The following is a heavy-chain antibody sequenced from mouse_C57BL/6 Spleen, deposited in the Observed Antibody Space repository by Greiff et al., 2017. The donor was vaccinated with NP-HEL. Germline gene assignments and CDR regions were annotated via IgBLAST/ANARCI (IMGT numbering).Heavy chain of an antibody. CDR3: TRARYGSSYSFAY. V-gene: IGHV1-15*01. CDR2: IDPETGGT. Sequence: QVQLQQSGAELVRPGASVTLSCKASGYTFTDYEMHWVKQTPVHGLEWIGAIDPETGGTAYNQKFKGKAILTADKSSSTAYMELRSLTSEDSAVYYCTRARYGSSYSFAYWGQGTLVTVSA. J-gene: IGHJ3*01. CDR1: GYTFTDYE. D-gene: IGHD1-1*01.